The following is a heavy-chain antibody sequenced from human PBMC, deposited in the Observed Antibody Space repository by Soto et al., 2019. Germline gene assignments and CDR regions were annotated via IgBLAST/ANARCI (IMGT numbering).Heavy chain of an antibody. CDR1: GGSISSGGYY. J-gene: IGHJ6*02. Sequence: LSLTCTVSGGSISSGGYYWSWIRQHPGKGLEWIGYIYYSGSTYYNPSLKSRVTISVDTSKNQFSLKLSSVTAADTAVYYCARDGKRGRKGHYGMDVWGQGTTVTVSS. CDR3: ARDGKRGRKGHYGMDV. V-gene: IGHV4-31*03. D-gene: IGHD3-10*01. CDR2: IYYSGST.